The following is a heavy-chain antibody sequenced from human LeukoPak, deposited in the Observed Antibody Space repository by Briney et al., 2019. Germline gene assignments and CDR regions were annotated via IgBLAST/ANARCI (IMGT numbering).Heavy chain of an antibody. CDR2: VNPTSGGT. CDR3: ARDSGYCSSTICPTRLPCDY. V-gene: IGHV1-2*02. CDR1: GYTFTGYY. D-gene: IGHD2-2*01. J-gene: IGHJ4*02. Sequence: GASVKVSCEASGYTFTGYYMHWVRQAPGEGLEWVGGVNPTSGGTNYAQKFQGRVTMTRDTSISTAYMELSRLRSDDTAVYYCARDSGYCSSTICPTRLPCDYWGQGTLVTVSS.